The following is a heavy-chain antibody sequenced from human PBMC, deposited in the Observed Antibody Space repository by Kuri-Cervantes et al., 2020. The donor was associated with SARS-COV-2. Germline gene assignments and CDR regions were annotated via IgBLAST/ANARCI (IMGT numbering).Heavy chain of an antibody. D-gene: IGHD2-2*01. V-gene: IGHV3-73*01. CDR1: GFTFSGSA. Sequence: GGSLRLSCAASGFTFSGSAMHWVRQASGKGLEWVGRIRSKANSYATAYAASVKGRFTTSRDDSKNTAYLQMNSLKTEDTAVYYCTRGTSQTYYYYYYMDVWGKGTTVTVSS. J-gene: IGHJ6*03. CDR3: TRGTSQTYYYYYYMDV. CDR2: IRSKANSYAT.